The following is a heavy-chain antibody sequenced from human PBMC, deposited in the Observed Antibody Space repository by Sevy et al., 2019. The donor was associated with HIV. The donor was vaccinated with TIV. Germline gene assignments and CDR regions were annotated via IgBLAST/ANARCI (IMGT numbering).Heavy chain of an antibody. V-gene: IGHV4-59*02. D-gene: IGHD6-13*01. CDR2: IYYSGST. CDR1: GGSVSSYF. CDR3: ARESPYIAAAGKYYYYNGMDV. Sequence: SETLSLTCTVSGGSVSSYFWSWIRQPPGKGLEWIGYIYYSGSTDYNPSLKSRVTISLDTSKNQFSLKLSSVTAADTAIYYCARESPYIAAAGKYYYYNGMDVWGQGTTVTVSS. J-gene: IGHJ6*02.